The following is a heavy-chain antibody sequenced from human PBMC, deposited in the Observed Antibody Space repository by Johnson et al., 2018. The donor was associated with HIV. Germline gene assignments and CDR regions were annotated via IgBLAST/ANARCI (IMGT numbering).Heavy chain of an antibody. CDR1: GYTFSNYA. J-gene: IGHJ3*02. CDR2: IGTAGDT. CDR3: ARAWSLGAFDI. D-gene: IGHD2-15*01. V-gene: IGHV3-13*01. Sequence: VQLVESGGGLVQPGGSLRLSCAASGYTFSNYAMSWVRQAPGKGLEWVSAIGTAGDTYYPGSVKGRFTISRENAKDSLYLQMNSLRAGDTAVYYCARAWSLGAFDIWGQGTMVTVSS.